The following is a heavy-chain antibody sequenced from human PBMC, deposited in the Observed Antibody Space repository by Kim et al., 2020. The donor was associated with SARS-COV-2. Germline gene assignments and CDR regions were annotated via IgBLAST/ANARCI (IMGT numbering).Heavy chain of an antibody. CDR2: ISSSSSYI. D-gene: IGHD2-15*01. V-gene: IGHV3-21*01. CDR3: ARAYCSGGSCYFDY. CDR1: GFTFSSYG. Sequence: GGSLRLSCAASGFTFSSYGMNWVRQAPGKGLEWVSSISSSSSYIYYADSVKGRFTISRDNAKNSLYLQMNSLRAEDTAVYYCARAYCSGGSCYFDYWGQGTLVTVSS. J-gene: IGHJ4*02.